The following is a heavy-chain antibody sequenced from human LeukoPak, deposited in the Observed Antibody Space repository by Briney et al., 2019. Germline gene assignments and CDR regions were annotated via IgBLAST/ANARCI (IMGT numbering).Heavy chain of an antibody. J-gene: IGHJ6*03. D-gene: IGHD1-26*01. CDR1: GFTFSNYA. CDR3: AKGYGWEASYYYYYMDV. Sequence: TGGSLRLSCAASGFTFSNYAIHWVRQAPGKGLEWVAFIRYDGNNKYYADSVKGRFTIFRDNSRNTLYLQMNSLRTEDTAVYYCAKGYGWEASYYYYYMDVWGKGTTVTFSS. V-gene: IGHV3-30*02. CDR2: IRYDGNNK.